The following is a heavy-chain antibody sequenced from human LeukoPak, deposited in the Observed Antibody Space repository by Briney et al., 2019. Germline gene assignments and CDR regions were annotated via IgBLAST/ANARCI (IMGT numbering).Heavy chain of an antibody. J-gene: IGHJ4*02. Sequence: GGSLRLSCAASGFTFSSYAMSWVRQAPGKGLEWVSAISGSGGSTYYADSVKGRFTISRDNSNNRLYLQMNSLRADDTAVYFCAKYRTTNAPPRNFDSWGQGTLVTVSS. CDR2: ISGSGGST. V-gene: IGHV3-23*01. D-gene: IGHD1-14*01. CDR3: AKYRTTNAPPRNFDS. CDR1: GFTFSSYA.